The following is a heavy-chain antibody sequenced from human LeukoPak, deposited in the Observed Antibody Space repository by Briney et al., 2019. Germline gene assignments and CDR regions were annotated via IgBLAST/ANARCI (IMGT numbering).Heavy chain of an antibody. V-gene: IGHV1-18*01. CDR1: GYTFTSYG. CDR3: ATWPSGSLELDY. CDR2: ISTYNGHT. D-gene: IGHD6-25*01. Sequence: ASVKVSCKASGYTFTSYGISWVRQAPGQGLEWMGWISTYNGHTNYARKVQGRVTMTTDTSTSTAYMELRSLRSDDTAVYYCATWPSGSLELDYWGQGTLVTVSS. J-gene: IGHJ4*02.